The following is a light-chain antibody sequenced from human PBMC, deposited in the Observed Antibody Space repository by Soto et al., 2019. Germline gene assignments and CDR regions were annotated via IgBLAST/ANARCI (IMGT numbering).Light chain of an antibody. V-gene: IGKV1-5*01. J-gene: IGKJ1*01. Sequence: IQRTQYPSTLSGSVGDRVTITCLASQTISSWLAWYQQKPGKAPKLLIYTASTLQSGVPSRFSGSGSGADFTLTIRSLQPEDSATYYCLHDYSYPRTFGQGTKVDIK. CDR1: QTISSW. CDR2: TAS. CDR3: LHDYSYPRT.